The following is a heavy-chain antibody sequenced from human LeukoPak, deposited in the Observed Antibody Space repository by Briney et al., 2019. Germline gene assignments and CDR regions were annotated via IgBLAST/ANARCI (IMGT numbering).Heavy chain of an antibody. D-gene: IGHD1-26*01. CDR2: INYSGNT. V-gene: IGHV4-59*08. CDR3: ARHSGSYYDFDY. CDR1: GGSISTYY. Sequence: SETLSLTCAVSGGSISTYYWSWIRQPPGKGLEWIGYINYSGNTKYNPSLKGRLTISVDTSKNQFSLKLRSVTAADTAVYYCARHSGSYYDFDYWGQGTLVTVSS. J-gene: IGHJ4*02.